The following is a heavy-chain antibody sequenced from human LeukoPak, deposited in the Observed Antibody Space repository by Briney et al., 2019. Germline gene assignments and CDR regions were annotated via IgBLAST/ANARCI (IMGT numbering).Heavy chain of an antibody. CDR3: ARDGRDCSSTSCYTDF. Sequence: GRSLRLSCEASGFAFIYYALPWVRQAPGKFLDSVTFISFDGGNRYYADSVKGRFTISRDNSKNTLYLQIYSLRREDTAVYYCARDGRDCSSTSCYTDFWGQGTLVSVSS. V-gene: IGHV3-30*04. CDR2: ISFDGGNR. CDR1: GFAFIYYA. D-gene: IGHD2-2*02. J-gene: IGHJ4*02.